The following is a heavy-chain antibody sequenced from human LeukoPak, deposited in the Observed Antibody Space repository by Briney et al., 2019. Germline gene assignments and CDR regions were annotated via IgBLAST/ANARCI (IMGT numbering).Heavy chain of an antibody. Sequence: GGSLRLSCAASGFTFSSYGMHWVRQAPGKGLEWVAVISYDGSNKYYADSVKGRFTISRDNAKNSLYLQMNSLRAEDTALYYCAKDSRDGYNLAYFDYWGQGTLVTVSS. CDR1: GFTFSSYG. CDR3: AKDSRDGYNLAYFDY. D-gene: IGHD5-24*01. V-gene: IGHV3-30*18. J-gene: IGHJ4*02. CDR2: ISYDGSNK.